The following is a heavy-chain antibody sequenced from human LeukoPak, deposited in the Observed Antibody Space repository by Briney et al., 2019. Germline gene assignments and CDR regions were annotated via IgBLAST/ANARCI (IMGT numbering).Heavy chain of an antibody. CDR1: GFTFSSYA. J-gene: IGHJ4*02. CDR2: ISYDGSNK. Sequence: PGGSLRLSCAASGFTFSSYAMHWVRQAPGKGLEWVAVISYDGSNKYYADSVKGRFTISRDNSKNTLYLQMNSLRAEDTAVCYCARDLPGARVAARERYFDYWGQGTLVTVSS. D-gene: IGHD2-15*01. CDR3: ARDLPGARVAARERYFDY. V-gene: IGHV3-30-3*01.